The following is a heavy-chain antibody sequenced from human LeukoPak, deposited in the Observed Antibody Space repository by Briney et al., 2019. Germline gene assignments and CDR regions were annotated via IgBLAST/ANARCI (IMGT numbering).Heavy chain of an antibody. D-gene: IGHD2-15*01. CDR3: ARDPGRSGGSCYSDY. Sequence: PGGSLRLSCAASGFTFGSFSMTWVRQAPGKGLEWVSSISSSGTYIYYADSVKGRFTISRDNAKNSLYLQMSSLRAEDTAVYYCARDPGRSGGSCYSDYWGQGTLVTVSS. J-gene: IGHJ4*02. CDR1: GFTFGSFS. V-gene: IGHV3-21*01. CDR2: ISSSGTYI.